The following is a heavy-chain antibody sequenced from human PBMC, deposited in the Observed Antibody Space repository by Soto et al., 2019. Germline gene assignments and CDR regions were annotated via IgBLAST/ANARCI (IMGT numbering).Heavy chain of an antibody. J-gene: IGHJ4*02. CDR3: AKDPRRWELERYFDY. CDR1: GFTFSSYG. D-gene: IGHD1-26*01. V-gene: IGHV3-30*18. Sequence: QVQLVESGGGVVQPGRSLRLSCAASGFTFSSYGMHWVRQAPGKGLEWVAVISYDGSNKYYADSVKGRFTISRDNSKNTLYLQMNSLRAEDTAVYYCAKDPRRWELERYFDYWGQGTLVTVSS. CDR2: ISYDGSNK.